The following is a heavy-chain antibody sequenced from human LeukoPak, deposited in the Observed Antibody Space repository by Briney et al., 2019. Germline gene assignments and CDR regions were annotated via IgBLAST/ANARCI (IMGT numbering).Heavy chain of an antibody. CDR2: IRNDGSKD. CDR1: GFTFRDFG. J-gene: IGHJ5*02. V-gene: IGHV3-30*02. Sequence: PGGSLRLSCAASGFTFRDFGMHWVRQAPGKGLEWVAFIRNDGSKDYYPDSVKGRFTTSRDNSRSTLDLQMHSLRIEDTAVYYCVKGGSSSHNWFDPWGQGILVTVSS. CDR3: VKGGSSSHNWFDP. D-gene: IGHD6-13*01.